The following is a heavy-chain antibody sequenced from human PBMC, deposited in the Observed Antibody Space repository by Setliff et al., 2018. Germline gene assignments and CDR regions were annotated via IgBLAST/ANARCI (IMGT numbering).Heavy chain of an antibody. V-gene: IGHV4-59*11. CDR3: ARGGTYRYFDY. J-gene: IGHJ4*02. CDR1: PGSISRHY. Sequence: SETLSLTCTVSPGSISRHYWSWFRQAPGKGLEWIGYVYYSGTTNYDPSLKSRVTISVDTSKNQFSLKLSSVTAADTAIYYCARGGTYRYFDYWGQGTLVTVSS. CDR2: VYYSGTT.